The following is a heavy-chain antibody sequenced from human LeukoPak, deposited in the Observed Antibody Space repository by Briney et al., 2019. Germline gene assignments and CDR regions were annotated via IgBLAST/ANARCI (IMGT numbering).Heavy chain of an antibody. CDR2: IYPGDSGT. CDR1: GYIFTNYW. V-gene: IGHV5-51*01. Sequence: GESLKISCKGSGYIFTNYWIGWVRQMPGKGLEWMGIIYPGDSGTRYSPSFQGQVTISADKSISTAYLQWSSLKASDTAMYYCARLDYYDSSGYGVPYYFDYWGQGTLVTVSS. D-gene: IGHD3-22*01. CDR3: ARLDYYDSSGYGVPYYFDY. J-gene: IGHJ4*02.